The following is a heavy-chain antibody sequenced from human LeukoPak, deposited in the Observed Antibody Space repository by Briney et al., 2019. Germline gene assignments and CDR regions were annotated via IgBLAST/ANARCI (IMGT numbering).Heavy chain of an antibody. CDR2: ISSSGSTI. V-gene: IGHV3-48*03. CDR1: GFTFSSYE. J-gene: IGHJ3*02. CDR3: ARAPFGDSGSDAFDI. D-gene: IGHD3-10*01. Sequence: GGSLRLSCAASGFTFSSYEMNWVRQAPGKGLERVSYISSSGSTIYYADSVKGRFTISRDNAKNSLYLQMNSLRAEDTAVYYCARAPFGDSGSDAFDIWGQGTMVTVSS.